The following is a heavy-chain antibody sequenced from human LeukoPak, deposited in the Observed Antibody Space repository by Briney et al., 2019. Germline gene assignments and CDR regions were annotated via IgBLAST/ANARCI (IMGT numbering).Heavy chain of an antibody. J-gene: IGHJ5*02. Sequence: PSETLSLTCIVSNGSISSIKYYWGWIRQPPGKGLEWIGSIYYNGNIYRNPSLKSRVTISVDTSKNQFSLSLNSVTAADTAVYLCARHCQWLILDNCFDPWGQGTLVTVSS. CDR2: IYYNGNI. CDR1: NGSISSIKYY. CDR3: ARHCQWLILDNCFDP. V-gene: IGHV4-39*01. D-gene: IGHD6-19*01.